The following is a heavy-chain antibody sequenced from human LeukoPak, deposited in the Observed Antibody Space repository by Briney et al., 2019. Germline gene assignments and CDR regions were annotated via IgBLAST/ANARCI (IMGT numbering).Heavy chain of an antibody. CDR2: INHSGST. CDR1: GGSFSGYY. CDR3: ARGRYSSSLAHYYYYYMDV. V-gene: IGHV4-34*01. J-gene: IGHJ6*03. Sequence: SETLSLTCAVHGGSFSGYYWSWIRQPPGKGLEWIGEINHSGSTNYNPSLKSRVTISVDTSKNQFSLKLSSVTAADTAVYYCARGRYSSSLAHYYYYYMDVWGKGTTVTVSS. D-gene: IGHD6-6*01.